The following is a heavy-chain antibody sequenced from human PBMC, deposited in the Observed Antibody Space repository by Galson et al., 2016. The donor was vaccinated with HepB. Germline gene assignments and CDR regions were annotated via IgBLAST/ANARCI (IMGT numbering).Heavy chain of an antibody. CDR3: ARALRDPEEH. CDR2: IATDGSVR. V-gene: IGHV3-30-3*01. CDR1: GFTFSNFV. J-gene: IGHJ1*01. Sequence: SLRLSCAASGFTFSNFVAHWARQAPCKGPEWVAGIATDGSVRCYADSVKGRFTISRDNSKNTVYLQMDSLRVDDTALNYCARALRDPEEHWGQGTLVTVSS.